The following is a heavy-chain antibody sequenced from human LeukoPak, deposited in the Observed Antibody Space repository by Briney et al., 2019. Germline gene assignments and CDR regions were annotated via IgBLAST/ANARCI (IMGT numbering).Heavy chain of an antibody. CDR3: ARGLRYSGRGYYMDV. V-gene: IGHV4-59*01. Sequence: SETLSLTCTVSGASISSDYWTWIRQPPGKGLEWIGYIYYSGRTYYNPSLQRRVTISEDTSKNQFPLKLSSVTAADTARYYCARGLRYSGRGYYMDVWGRGTTVTVSS. CDR2: IYYSGRT. D-gene: IGHD1-26*01. J-gene: IGHJ6*03. CDR1: GASISSDY.